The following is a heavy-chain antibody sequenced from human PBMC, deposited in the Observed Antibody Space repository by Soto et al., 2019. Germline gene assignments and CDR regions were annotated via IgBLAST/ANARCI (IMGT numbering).Heavy chain of an antibody. Sequence: ASVKVSCKASGYTFTSYGISWARQAPGQGLEWMGWISAYNGNTNYAQKLQGRVTMTTDTSTSTAYMELRSLRSDDTAVYYCARDLLSGSYYALMAGYGMDVWGQGTTVTVSS. V-gene: IGHV1-18*01. CDR1: GYTFTSYG. J-gene: IGHJ6*02. D-gene: IGHD1-26*01. CDR3: ARDLLSGSYYALMAGYGMDV. CDR2: ISAYNGNT.